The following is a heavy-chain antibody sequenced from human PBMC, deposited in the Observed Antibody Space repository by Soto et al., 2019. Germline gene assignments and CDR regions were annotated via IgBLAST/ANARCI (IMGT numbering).Heavy chain of an antibody. J-gene: IGHJ6*02. CDR3: AKDIGVSAAGLYYYYGMDV. D-gene: IGHD6-13*01. V-gene: IGHV3-9*01. CDR2: ISWNSGSI. Sequence: VQLVESGGGLVQPGRSLRLSCAASGFTFDDYAMHWVRQAPGKGLEWVSGISWNSGSIGYADSVKGRFTISRDNAKNSLYLQMNSLRAEDTALYYCAKDIGVSAAGLYYYYGMDVWGQGTTVTVSS. CDR1: GFTFDDYA.